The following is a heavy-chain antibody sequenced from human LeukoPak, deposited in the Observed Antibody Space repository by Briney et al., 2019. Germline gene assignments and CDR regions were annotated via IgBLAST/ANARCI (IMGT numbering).Heavy chain of an antibody. Sequence: GSLRLSCAASGFIFSSYSMNWVRQAPGKGLEWVSAISSSSGYIYYADSVKGRFTISRDNAKNSLYLQMNSLRAEDTAVYYCAREGAPNSSGDYWGQGTLVTVSS. CDR2: ISSSSGYI. D-gene: IGHD4-23*01. CDR3: AREGAPNSSGDY. J-gene: IGHJ4*02. V-gene: IGHV3-21*01. CDR1: GFIFSSYS.